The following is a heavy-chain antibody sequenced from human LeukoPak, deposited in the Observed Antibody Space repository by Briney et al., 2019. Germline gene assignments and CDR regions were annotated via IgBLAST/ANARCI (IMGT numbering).Heavy chain of an antibody. CDR3: ARDRSWGSQCYFDY. V-gene: IGHV3-21*01. D-gene: IGHD7-27*01. CDR1: GFTFSSYS. CDR2: ISSVSSYI. J-gene: IGHJ4*02. Sequence: GGSLRLSCAASGFTFSSYSMNWVRQAPGKGLEWVSSISSVSSYIYYADSVKGRFTISRDNAKNSLYLQMNSLRAEDTAVYYCARDRSWGSQCYFDYWGQGTLVTVSS.